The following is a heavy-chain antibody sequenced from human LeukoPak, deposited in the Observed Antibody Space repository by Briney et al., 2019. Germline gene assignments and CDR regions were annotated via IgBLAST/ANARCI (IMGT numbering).Heavy chain of an antibody. CDR3: ARTDFWSGYYFSL. V-gene: IGHV4-38-2*01. CDR1: GYSISSGYY. J-gene: IGHJ4*02. D-gene: IGHD3-3*01. CDR2: IYHSGST. Sequence: PSETLSLTCAVSGYSISSGYYWGWIRPPPGKGLEWIGSIYHSGSTYYNPSLKSRVTISVDTSKNQFSLKLSSVTAADTAVYYCARTDFWSGYYFSLWGQGTLVTVSS.